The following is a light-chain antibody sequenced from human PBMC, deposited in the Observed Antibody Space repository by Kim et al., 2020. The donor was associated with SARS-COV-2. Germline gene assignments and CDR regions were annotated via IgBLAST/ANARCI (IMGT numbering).Light chain of an antibody. CDR3: MQGTHLPLT. V-gene: IGKV2-30*01. Sequence: PASTSCLSSQSLVYRDGNIYLNWYHQRPGQSPPLLIYAASSRDSGVPDRFSGSGSGTDFTLQISRVEAEDVGVYYCMQGTHLPLTFGPGTKVDIK. J-gene: IGKJ3*01. CDR1: QSLVYRDGNIY. CDR2: AAS.